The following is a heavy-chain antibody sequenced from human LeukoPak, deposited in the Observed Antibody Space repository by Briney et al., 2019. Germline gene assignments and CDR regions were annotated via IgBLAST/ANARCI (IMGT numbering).Heavy chain of an antibody. D-gene: IGHD3-3*01. V-gene: IGHV4-59*08. CDR2: IYYSGST. CDR1: GGSINSYY. J-gene: IGHJ5*02. CDR3: ARQGLRFSLSGFWFDR. Sequence: PSETLSLTCTVSGGSINSYYWSWIRQPPGKGLEWIGYIYYSGSTNYNPSLKSRVTISVDTSKNQFSLKLSSVTAADTAVYYCARQGLRFSLSGFWFDRWAQGTLVTVSS.